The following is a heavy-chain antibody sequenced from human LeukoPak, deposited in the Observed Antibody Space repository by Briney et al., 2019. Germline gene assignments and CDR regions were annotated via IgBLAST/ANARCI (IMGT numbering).Heavy chain of an antibody. CDR1: GFTFSSYW. J-gene: IGHJ5*02. CDR3: ARDRRIFGVITIPGWFDP. V-gene: IGHV3-7*01. D-gene: IGHD3-3*01. Sequence: GGSLRLSCAASGFTFSSYWMSWVRQAPGKGLEWVANIKQDGSEKYYVDSVNGRFTISRDNAKNSLYLHMNSLRAEDTAVYYCARDRRIFGVITIPGWFDPWGQGTLVAVSS. CDR2: IKQDGSEK.